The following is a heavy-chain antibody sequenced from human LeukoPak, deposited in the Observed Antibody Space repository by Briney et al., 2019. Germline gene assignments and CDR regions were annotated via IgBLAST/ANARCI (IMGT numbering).Heavy chain of an antibody. V-gene: IGHV5-51*01. Sequence: GESLKISCKGSGYSFTSYLIGWVRQMPGKGLEWMGIIYPGDSDTRYSPSFQGQVTISADKSISTAYLQWSSLKASDTAMYYCARGVVVVPAATARWFDPWGQGTLVTVSS. D-gene: IGHD2-2*01. CDR3: ARGVVVVPAATARWFDP. J-gene: IGHJ5*02. CDR1: GYSFTSYL. CDR2: IYPGDSDT.